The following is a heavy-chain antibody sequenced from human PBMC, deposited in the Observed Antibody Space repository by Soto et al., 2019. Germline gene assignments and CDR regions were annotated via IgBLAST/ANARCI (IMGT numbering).Heavy chain of an antibody. Sequence: SETLSLTCTVSGGSISSGGYSWSWIRQHPGKGLEWIGYIYYSGSTYYNPSLKSRVTISVDTSKNQFSLKLSSVTAADTAGYYGARASTGDYRMDVWGQGTRVTVSS. CDR1: GGSISSGGYS. CDR2: IYYSGST. V-gene: IGHV4-31*03. CDR3: ARASTGDYRMDV. J-gene: IGHJ6*02. D-gene: IGHD3-10*01.